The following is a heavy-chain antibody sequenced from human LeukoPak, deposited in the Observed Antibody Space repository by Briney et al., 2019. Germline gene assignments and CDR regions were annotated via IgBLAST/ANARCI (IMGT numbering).Heavy chain of an antibody. Sequence: SETLSLTCTISGGSISSYYWSWIRQPPGKGLEWIGYIYYSGSTNYNPSLKSRVTISVDTSKNQFSLELSSVTAADTAVYYCARLPHGMDVWGQGTTVTVSS. CDR2: IYYSGST. J-gene: IGHJ6*02. CDR1: GGSISSYY. CDR3: ARLPHGMDV. V-gene: IGHV4-59*08.